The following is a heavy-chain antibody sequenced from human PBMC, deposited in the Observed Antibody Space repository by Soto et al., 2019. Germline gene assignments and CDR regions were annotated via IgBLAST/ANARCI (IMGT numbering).Heavy chain of an antibody. V-gene: IGHV1-69*08. Sequence: ASVKVSCKASEGTFSSYSITWVRQAPGQRLEWMGEIIPLLGTANYAQKFQGRVTITGDKSTSTIYMGLSSLRSDDTAVYYCARDPVELFGYMDVWGQGTTVTVSS. D-gene: IGHD1-7*01. J-gene: IGHJ6*02. CDR3: ARDPVELFGYMDV. CDR2: IIPLLGTA. CDR1: EGTFSSYS.